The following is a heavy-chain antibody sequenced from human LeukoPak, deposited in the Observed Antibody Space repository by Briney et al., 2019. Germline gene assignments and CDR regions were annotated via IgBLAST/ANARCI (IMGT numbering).Heavy chain of an antibody. CDR3: ARDGERAMIVVVTPHWYFDL. D-gene: IGHD3-22*01. V-gene: IGHV4-59*01. Sequence: PSETLSLTCTVSGGSISSYYWSWIRQPPGKGLEWIGYIYYSGTTNYNPSLKSRVTISVDTSKNQFSLKLNSVTAADTAVYYCARDGERAMIVVVTPHWYFDLWGRGTLVTVSS. J-gene: IGHJ2*01. CDR1: GGSISSYY. CDR2: IYYSGTT.